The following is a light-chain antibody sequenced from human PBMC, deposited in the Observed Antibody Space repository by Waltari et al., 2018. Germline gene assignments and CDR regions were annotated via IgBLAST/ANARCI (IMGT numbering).Light chain of an antibody. Sequence: QSVLTQPPSVSAAPGQRVTISCSGGRSNIGNNYVSWYRQFPGTAPKLLIYEDKERPSGVPGRFSGSKSGTSATVDITGLQAGDEADYYCGTWDSSLSGAVFGGGTHLTVL. CDR3: GTWDSSLSGAV. J-gene: IGLJ7*01. CDR1: RSNIGNNY. CDR2: EDK. V-gene: IGLV1-51*02.